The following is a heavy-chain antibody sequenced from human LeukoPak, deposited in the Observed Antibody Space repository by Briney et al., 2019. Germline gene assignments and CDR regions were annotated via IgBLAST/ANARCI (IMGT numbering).Heavy chain of an antibody. V-gene: IGHV4-59*01. CDR3: ASSPMPTVTPPSWFDP. Sequence: SETLSLTCTVSGGSISSYYWSWIRQPPGKGLEWIGYIYYSGSTNYNPSLKSRVPISVDTSKHQFSLKLSSVTAADTAVYYCASSPMPTVTPPSWFDPWGQGTLVTVSS. CDR2: IYYSGST. J-gene: IGHJ5*02. CDR1: GGSISSYY. D-gene: IGHD4-17*01.